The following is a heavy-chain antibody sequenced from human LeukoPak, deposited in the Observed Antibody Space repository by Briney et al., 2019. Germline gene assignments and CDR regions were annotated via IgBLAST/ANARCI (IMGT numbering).Heavy chain of an antibody. J-gene: IGHJ6*03. V-gene: IGHV1-18*01. Sequence: ASVKVSCKASGYTFTSYGISWVRQAPGQGLEWMGWISAYNGNTNYAQKLQGRVTMTTDTSTSTAYMELRSLRSDDTAVYYCARDYNGSGSQTYYMDVWGKGTTVTVSS. D-gene: IGHD3-10*01. CDR2: ISAYNGNT. CDR1: GYTFTSYG. CDR3: ARDYNGSGSQTYYMDV.